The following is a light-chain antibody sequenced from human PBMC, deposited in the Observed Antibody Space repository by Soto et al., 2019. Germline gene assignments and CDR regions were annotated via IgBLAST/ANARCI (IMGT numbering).Light chain of an antibody. Sequence: DIVMTQSPDSLAVSLGERATINCKSSQSVLYSSNNKNYLAWYKQKPGQPPKLFISWASTRESGVPDRFSGSASGTNFTLTITSLQAEDVAVYYCQQYYTTLITFGQGTRLEIK. V-gene: IGKV4-1*01. CDR2: WAS. J-gene: IGKJ5*01. CDR3: QQYYTTLIT. CDR1: QSVLYSSNNKNY.